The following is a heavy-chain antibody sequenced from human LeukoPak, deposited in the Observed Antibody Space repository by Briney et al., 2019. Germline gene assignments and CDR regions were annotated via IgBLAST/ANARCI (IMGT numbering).Heavy chain of an antibody. Sequence: SVKVSCKASGGTFSSYAISWVRQAPGQGLEWMGRIIPIFGTANYAQKFQGRVTITTDGSTSTAYMELSSLRSEDTAVYYCASSRYSSGWSDYWGQGTLVTVSS. CDR2: IIPIFGTA. CDR1: GGTFSSYA. D-gene: IGHD6-19*01. CDR3: ASSRYSSGWSDY. J-gene: IGHJ4*02. V-gene: IGHV1-69*05.